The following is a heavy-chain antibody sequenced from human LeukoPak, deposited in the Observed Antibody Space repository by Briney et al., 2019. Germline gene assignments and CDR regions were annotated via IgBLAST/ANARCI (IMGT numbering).Heavy chain of an antibody. CDR2: LSCSGSST. J-gene: IGHJ4*02. V-gene: IGHV3-23*01. CDR3: AKRPKYGNSWIDF. CDR1: GFTFNNFA. D-gene: IGHD6-13*01. Sequence: GGSLRLSCAASGFTFNNFAMRWVRQAPGKGLDWVSGLSCSGSSTFYADSVKGRFIISRDNSNSTLYLQMNSLRAEDTAVYYCAKRPKYGNSWIDFWGQGTLVTVSS.